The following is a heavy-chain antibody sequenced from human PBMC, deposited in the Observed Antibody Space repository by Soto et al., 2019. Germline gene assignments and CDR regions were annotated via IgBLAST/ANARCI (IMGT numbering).Heavy chain of an antibody. Sequence: GESLKISCKGSGYSFTSYWIGWVRQMPGKGLEWMGIIYPGDSDTRYSPSFQGQVTISADKSISTAYLQWSSLKASDTAMYYCARQTYYSDSSGPNWFDPWGQGTLVTVSS. CDR3: ARQTYYSDSSGPNWFDP. J-gene: IGHJ5*02. V-gene: IGHV5-51*01. CDR2: IYPGDSDT. D-gene: IGHD3-22*01. CDR1: GYSFTSYW.